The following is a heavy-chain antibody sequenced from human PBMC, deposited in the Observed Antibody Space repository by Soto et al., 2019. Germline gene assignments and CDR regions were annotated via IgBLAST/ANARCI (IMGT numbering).Heavy chain of an antibody. D-gene: IGHD2-2*01. CDR3: AIAYCSSSSCYPFDY. CDR1: GYTFTNYG. CDR2: FSAYNGNT. V-gene: IGHV1-18*04. J-gene: IGHJ4*02. Sequence: QVQLVQSGAEVKKPGASVKVSCKASGYTFTNYGIIWVRQAPGQGHEWMGWFSAYNGNTNYAQKLQGTVTLTTDTSTSTAYMELRSLRSDVTAVYYCAIAYCSSSSCYPFDYWGQGTLVTVSS.